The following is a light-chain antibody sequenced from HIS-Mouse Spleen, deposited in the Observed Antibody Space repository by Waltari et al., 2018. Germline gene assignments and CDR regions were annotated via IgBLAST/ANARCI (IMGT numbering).Light chain of an antibody. CDR1: SLISSY. J-gene: IGLJ3*02. CDR2: GKN. Sequence: SSELTQDPAVSVALGQTVRITCQGASLISSYASWYQQKPGQAPVLVIYGKNNRPSGIPDRFSGSSSGNTASLTITGAQAEDEADYYCNSRDSSGNHWVFGGGTKLTVL. CDR3: NSRDSSGNHWV. V-gene: IGLV3-19*01.